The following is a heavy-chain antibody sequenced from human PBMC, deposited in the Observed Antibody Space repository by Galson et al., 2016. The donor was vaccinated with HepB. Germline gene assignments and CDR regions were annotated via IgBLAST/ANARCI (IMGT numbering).Heavy chain of an antibody. V-gene: IGHV3-15*01. CDR2: IKSYTDGGTT. CDR1: GFTFSRAW. CDR3: TISSTRRYTYGPSAY. D-gene: IGHD5-18*01. J-gene: IGHJ4*02. Sequence: SLRLSCAASGFTFSRAWMPWVRQAPGKGLEWDGRIKSYTDGGTTEYAAPMKGRFTVSRAESNNRLYLQMNGLKTEDTAVYYCTISSTRRYTYGPSAYWGRGTLVAVSS.